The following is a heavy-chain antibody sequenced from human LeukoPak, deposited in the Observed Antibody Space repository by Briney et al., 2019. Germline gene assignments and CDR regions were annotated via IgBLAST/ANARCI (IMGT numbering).Heavy chain of an antibody. CDR3: ARGFVLGAAKNYFDY. V-gene: IGHV3-23*01. CDR2: IRGSGGST. CDR1: GFTFSTYA. D-gene: IGHD2-21*02. Sequence: GGSLRLSCAASGFTFSTYAMTWVRQAPGRGLEWVSTIRGSGGSTYYADSVKGRFTISRDNSKNTLSLQMNSLRAEDTALYYCARGFVLGAAKNYFDYWGQGALVTVSS. J-gene: IGHJ4*02.